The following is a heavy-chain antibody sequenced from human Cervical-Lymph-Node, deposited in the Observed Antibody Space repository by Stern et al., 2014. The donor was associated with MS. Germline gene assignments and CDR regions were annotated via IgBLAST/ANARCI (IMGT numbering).Heavy chain of an antibody. D-gene: IGHD1-1*01. CDR2: IYPGDSDT. J-gene: IGHJ3*02. CDR3: ARRGTTGTIDGFDI. CDR1: GYTFTSHW. Sequence: VQLVQSGAEVKKPGESVKISCEGSGYTFTSHWIAWVRQVPGKGLEWMGIIYPGDSDTRSSPSFQGRVTISADRSISTAYLQWRTLRASDTAMYYCARRGTTGTIDGFDIWGQGSMVTVSS. V-gene: IGHV5-51*01.